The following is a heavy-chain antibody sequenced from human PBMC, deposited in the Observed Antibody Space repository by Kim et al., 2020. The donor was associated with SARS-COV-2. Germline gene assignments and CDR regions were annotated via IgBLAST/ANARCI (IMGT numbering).Heavy chain of an antibody. V-gene: IGHV4-59*13. CDR1: GDSISSEN. Sequence: SETLSLTCTISGDSISSENWSWIRQPPGNGLEWIGYITISGATSYNPSLNSRVTISKDTPQNQFSLELTSVSAADTAMYFCARGSGWYVYWGQGTPVTVSS. CDR2: ITISGAT. CDR3: ARGSGWYVY. D-gene: IGHD6-19*01. J-gene: IGHJ4*02.